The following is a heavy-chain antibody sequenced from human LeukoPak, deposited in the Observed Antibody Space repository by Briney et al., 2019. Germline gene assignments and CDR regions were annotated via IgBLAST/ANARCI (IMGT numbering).Heavy chain of an antibody. CDR1: GFTVSSNY. J-gene: IGHJ6*02. Sequence: GGSLRLSCAASGFTVSSNYMSWVRQAPGKGLEWVSVIYSGGSTYYADSVKGRFTISRDNSKNTLYLQMNSLRAEDTAVYYCARVVRGGETYYYYYGMDVWGQGTTVTVSS. CDR3: ARVVRGGETYYYYYGMDV. D-gene: IGHD2-2*01. V-gene: IGHV3-66*01. CDR2: IYSGGST.